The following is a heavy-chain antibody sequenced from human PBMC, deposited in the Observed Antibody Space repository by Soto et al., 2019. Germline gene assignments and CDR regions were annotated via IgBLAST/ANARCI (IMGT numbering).Heavy chain of an antibody. CDR2: INPNSGGT. J-gene: IGHJ3*02. CDR3: AGERCSGGSCYSAFDI. D-gene: IGHD2-15*01. CDR1: GYTFTGYY. Sequence: GASVKVSCKASGYTFTGYYMHWVRQAPGQGLEWMGWINPNSGGTNYAQKFQGWVTMTRDTSISTAYMELSRLRSDDTAVYYCAGERCSGGSCYSAFDIWGQGTMVTVSS. V-gene: IGHV1-2*04.